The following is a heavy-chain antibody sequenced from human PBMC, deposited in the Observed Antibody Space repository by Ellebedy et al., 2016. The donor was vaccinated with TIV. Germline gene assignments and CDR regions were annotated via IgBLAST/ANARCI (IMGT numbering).Heavy chain of an antibody. CDR2: ISGSGGST. CDR3: AKGGTYDILTGFRLHSRPFDY. CDR1: GFTFSSYA. V-gene: IGHV3-23*01. J-gene: IGHJ4*02. Sequence: GESLKISCAASGFTFSSYAMSWVRQAPGKGLEWVSVISGSGGSTYYADSVKGRFTISRDNSKNTLYLQMNSLRAEDTAVYYCAKGGTYDILTGFRLHSRPFDYWGQGTLVTVSS. D-gene: IGHD3-9*01.